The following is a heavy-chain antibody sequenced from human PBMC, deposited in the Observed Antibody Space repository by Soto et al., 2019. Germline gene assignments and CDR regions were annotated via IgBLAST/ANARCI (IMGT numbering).Heavy chain of an antibody. CDR1: GHTFTGHH. Sequence: QVQMVESGAEVKKPGASVKVSCKASGHTFTGHHMHWVRQAPGQGLEWMGLIDLDIGDTKYAQKFPGRITSTSDTSITTAYLELRGLRSDDTAVYYCGLEPTGTGGFDYWGQGTLVTVS. CDR3: GLEPTGTGGFDY. V-gene: IGHV1-2*02. J-gene: IGHJ4*02. D-gene: IGHD7-27*01. CDR2: IDLDIGDT.